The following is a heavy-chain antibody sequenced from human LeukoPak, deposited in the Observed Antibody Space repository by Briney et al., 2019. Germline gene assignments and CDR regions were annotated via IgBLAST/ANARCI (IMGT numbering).Heavy chain of an antibody. J-gene: IGHJ4*02. D-gene: IGHD3-9*01. Sequence: GGSLRLSCAASGFTFSSYAMSWVRQAPGKGLEWVSAISGSGGSTYYADSVKGRFTISRDNSKNTLYLQMNSLRAEDTAVYYCARGREVLRYFDWLLYPNYWGQGTLVTVSS. V-gene: IGHV3-23*01. CDR1: GFTFSSYA. CDR3: ARGREVLRYFDWLLYPNY. CDR2: ISGSGGST.